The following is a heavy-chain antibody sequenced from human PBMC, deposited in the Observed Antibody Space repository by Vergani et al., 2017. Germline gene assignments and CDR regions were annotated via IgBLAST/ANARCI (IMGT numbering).Heavy chain of an antibody. CDR1: GGSFSGYY. J-gene: IGHJ6*02. V-gene: IGHV4-34*01. CDR2: INHSGST. Sequence: QVQLQQWGAGLLKPSETLSLTCAVYGGSFSGYYWSWIRQPPGKGLEWIGEINHSGSTNYNPSLKSRVTISVDTSKNQFSLKLSSVTAADTAVYYCAAPMVRGLYGMDVWGQGTTVTVSS. D-gene: IGHD3-10*01. CDR3: AAPMVRGLYGMDV.